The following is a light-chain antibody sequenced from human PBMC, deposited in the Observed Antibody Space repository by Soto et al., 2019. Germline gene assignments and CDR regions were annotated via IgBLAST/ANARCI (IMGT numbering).Light chain of an antibody. Sequence: EILLTQSPATLSVSPGGRGTLSCRASQSVGSNLAWYQQRQGQAPRLLIYGASTRATGIPARFSGSGSGTDVTLTISSLKSEVFAVYHCQQYNSWPRTFGQGTNVDI. V-gene: IGKV3-15*01. CDR2: GAS. J-gene: IGKJ1*01. CDR3: QQYNSWPRT. CDR1: QSVGSN.